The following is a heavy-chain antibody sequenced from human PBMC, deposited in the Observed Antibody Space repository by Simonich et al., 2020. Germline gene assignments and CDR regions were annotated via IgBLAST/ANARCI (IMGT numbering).Heavy chain of an antibody. CDR1: GGTFSSYA. Sequence: QVQLVQSGAEVKKPGSSVKVSCKASGGTFSSYAISWVRKAPGKGLEWMEGITPSLSIANYAQKFQGRGTISADKSTSTAYMELSSLSSEDTAVYYCARTNTMRELDTMVRGVDYFDYWGQGTLVTVSS. CDR2: ITPSLSIA. V-gene: IGHV1-69*09. CDR3: ARTNTMRELDTMVRGVDYFDY. D-gene: IGHD3-10*01. J-gene: IGHJ4*02.